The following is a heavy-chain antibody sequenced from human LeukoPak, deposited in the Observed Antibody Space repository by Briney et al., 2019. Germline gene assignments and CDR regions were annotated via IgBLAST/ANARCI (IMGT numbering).Heavy chain of an antibody. CDR3: AKCFGLWFGELFSFGY. D-gene: IGHD3-10*01. CDR2: ISGSGGST. J-gene: IGHJ4*02. V-gene: IGHV3-23*01. CDR1: GFTFSSYA. Sequence: GGSLRLSCAASGFTFSSYAMSWVRQAPGKGLEWVSAISGSGGSTYYADSVKGRFTISRDNSKNTLYLQMNSLRAEDTAVYYCAKCFGLWFGELFSFGYWGQGTLVTVSS.